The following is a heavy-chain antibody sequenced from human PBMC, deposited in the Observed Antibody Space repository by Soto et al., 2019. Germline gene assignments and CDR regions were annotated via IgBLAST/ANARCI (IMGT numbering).Heavy chain of an antibody. J-gene: IGHJ6*02. CDR1: GYTFTGYY. Sequence: GASVKVSCKASGYTFTGYYMHWVRQAPGQGLEWMGWINPNSGGTNYAQKFQGWVTMTRDTSISTAHMELSSLQSEDTAVYYCARERKFDFWRKGLDVWGQGTTVTVSS. CDR2: INPNSGGT. CDR3: ARERKFDFWRKGLDV. V-gene: IGHV1-2*04. D-gene: IGHD3-3*01.